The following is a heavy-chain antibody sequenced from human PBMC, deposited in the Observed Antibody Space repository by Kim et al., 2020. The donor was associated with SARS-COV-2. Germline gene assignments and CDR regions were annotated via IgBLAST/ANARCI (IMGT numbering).Heavy chain of an antibody. D-gene: IGHD3-22*01. V-gene: IGHV1-46*01. CDR1: GYTFTSYY. CDR3: AKDQKGYYDSSGYCGY. J-gene: IGHJ4*02. Sequence: ASVKVSCKASGYTFTSYYMHWVRQAPGQGLEWMGIINPSGGSTSYAQKFQGRVTMTRDTSTTTVYMELSSLRSEDTAVYYCAKDQKGYYDSSGYCGYWGQGTLVTVSS. CDR2: INPSGGST.